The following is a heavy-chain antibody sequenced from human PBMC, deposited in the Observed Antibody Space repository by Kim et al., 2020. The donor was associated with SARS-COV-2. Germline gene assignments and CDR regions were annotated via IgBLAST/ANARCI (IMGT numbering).Heavy chain of an antibody. CDR3: AREPRGPGWSGAEIDY. J-gene: IGHJ4*02. Sequence: VEGRVTIARENSKNKLYLQMNSLRAEDTAVYYCAREPRGPGWSGAEIDYWGQGTLVTVSS. V-gene: IGHV3-30*06.